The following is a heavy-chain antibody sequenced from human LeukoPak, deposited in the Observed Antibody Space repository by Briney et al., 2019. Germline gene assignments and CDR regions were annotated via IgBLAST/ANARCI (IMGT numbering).Heavy chain of an antibody. CDR3: ARSGPGGYYDSTGRAFDI. CDR2: ISSSGSTM. J-gene: IGHJ3*02. V-gene: IGHV3-11*01. D-gene: IGHD3-22*01. CDR1: GFTFSDYY. Sequence: GSLRLSCAASGFTFSDYYMSWIRQAPGKGLEWVSYISSSGSTMYYADSVKGRFTISRDNAKNSLYLQMNSLRAEDTAVYYCARSGPGGYYDSTGRAFDIWGQGTMVTVSS.